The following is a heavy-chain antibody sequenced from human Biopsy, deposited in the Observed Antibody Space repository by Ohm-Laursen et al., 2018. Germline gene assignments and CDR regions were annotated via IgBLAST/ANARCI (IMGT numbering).Heavy chain of an antibody. CDR2: ISRSTSHI. CDR3: ARGRSHLLPDHDWFDP. D-gene: IGHD1-14*01. V-gene: IGHV3-21*06. Sequence: SLRLSCSASGFSLRNYTINWVRQAPGKGPEWVSSISRSTSHILYAETLKGRFTSSRDNAKNSVYLQMNSLRAEGTGVYYCARGRSHLLPDHDWFDPWGQGTLVTVSS. J-gene: IGHJ5*02. CDR1: GFSLRNYT.